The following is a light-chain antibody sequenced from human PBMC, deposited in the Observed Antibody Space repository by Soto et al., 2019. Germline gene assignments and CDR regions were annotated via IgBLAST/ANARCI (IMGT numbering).Light chain of an antibody. CDR1: QSVSSNY. CDR2: GAS. Sequence: EIVLTQSPGTLSLSPGEGAILSCRARQSVSSNYLAWYQQKSGQAPRLLIYGASSRATGIPDRFSGSGSGTDFTLTISRLEPEDFAVYYCQQYGGSPRTFGQGTKVEIK. J-gene: IGKJ1*01. V-gene: IGKV3-20*01. CDR3: QQYGGSPRT.